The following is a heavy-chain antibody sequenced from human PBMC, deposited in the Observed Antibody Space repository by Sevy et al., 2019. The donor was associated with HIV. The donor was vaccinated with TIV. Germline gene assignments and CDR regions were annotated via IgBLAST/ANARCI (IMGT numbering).Heavy chain of an antibody. J-gene: IGHJ4*02. V-gene: IGHV3-74*01. Sequence: GGSLRLSCTASGFTFSKSWMHWVRQVPGKGLQWVSSVKTDGSGTIYADSVKGRFIISRDNAKNTVYLQMNSLRAEDTAVYFCVRDSGSYSLFDYWGQGTLVTVSS. CDR2: VKTDGSGT. CDR3: VRDSGSYSLFDY. D-gene: IGHD3-10*01. CDR1: GFTFSKSW.